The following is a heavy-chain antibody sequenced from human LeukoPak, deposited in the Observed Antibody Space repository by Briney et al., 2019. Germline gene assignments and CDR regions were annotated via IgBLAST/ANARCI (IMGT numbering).Heavy chain of an antibody. CDR2: IHTSGST. Sequence: ASETLSLTCTVSGGSISSYYWSWIRQPGGKGLEWTGRIHTSGSTNYNPSLKSRVTMSVDTSKNQFSLKLSSVTAADTAVYYCARGAYGSTQPFDYWGQGTLVTVSS. J-gene: IGHJ4*02. V-gene: IGHV4-4*07. CDR3: ARGAYGSTQPFDY. CDR1: GGSISSYY. D-gene: IGHD3-22*01.